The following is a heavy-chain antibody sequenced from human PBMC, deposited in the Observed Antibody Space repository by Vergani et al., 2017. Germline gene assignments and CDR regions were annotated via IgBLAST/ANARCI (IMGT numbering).Heavy chain of an antibody. CDR1: GFTFDDYA. J-gene: IGHJ2*01. V-gene: IGHV3-9*01. Sequence: EVQLVESGGGLVQPGRSLRLSCAASGFTFDDYAMHWVRQAPGKGLEWVSGINWNSDSIAYADSVKGRFTISRDNAKNSLYLQMNSLRAEDTALYYCVKDIAASGNYWYFDLWVRGSLVTVS. D-gene: IGHD6-13*01. CDR2: INWNSDSI. CDR3: VKDIAASGNYWYFDL.